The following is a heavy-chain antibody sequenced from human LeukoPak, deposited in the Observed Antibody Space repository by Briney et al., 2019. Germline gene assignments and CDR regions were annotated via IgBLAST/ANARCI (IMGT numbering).Heavy chain of an antibody. V-gene: IGHV4-59*01. Sequence: KPSETLSLTCSVSGGSITGYYWSWIRQPPGKGLEWIGYIYYSGNTNYNPPLKSRVTISVDTSKDQFSLRLTSVTAADTAVYYCARDSSGRYEFEYWGQGALVTVSS. J-gene: IGHJ4*02. CDR3: ARDSSGRYEFEY. CDR1: GGSITGYY. D-gene: IGHD6-19*01. CDR2: IYYSGNT.